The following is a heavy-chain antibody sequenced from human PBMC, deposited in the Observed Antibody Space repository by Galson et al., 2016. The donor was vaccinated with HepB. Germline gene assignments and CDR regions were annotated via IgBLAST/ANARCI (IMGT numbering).Heavy chain of an antibody. CDR1: GLTFSNAW. CDR3: TTGTPGDV. CDR2: IRSKTEGGTT. Sequence: SLRLSCAAPGLTFSNAWMSWVRQAPGKGLEWVGRIRSKTEGGTTEYAAPVKGRFTISRDDSRNTLYLQMNSLTTEDTAVYYCTTGTPGDVWGQGTTVTVSS. D-gene: IGHD1-1*01. V-gene: IGHV3-15*01. J-gene: IGHJ6*02.